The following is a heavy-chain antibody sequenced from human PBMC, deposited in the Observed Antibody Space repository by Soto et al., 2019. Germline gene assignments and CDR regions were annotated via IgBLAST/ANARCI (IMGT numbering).Heavy chain of an antibody. Sequence: SMSPAWPAYTLTLTSYSMTWVSPPQGEGLGWVSGIRGRGGTKYSAGTVRGRFTFPKDNTQTTLSLQMSSLRAENTAIYYCARDTFPGYCSGGNCYSVGGADSWGLGTLVTVSS. V-gene: IGHV3-23*01. J-gene: IGHJ4*02. CDR2: IRGRGGTK. CDR1: TLTLTSYS. D-gene: IGHD2-15*01. CDR3: ARDTFPGYCSGGNCYSVGGADS.